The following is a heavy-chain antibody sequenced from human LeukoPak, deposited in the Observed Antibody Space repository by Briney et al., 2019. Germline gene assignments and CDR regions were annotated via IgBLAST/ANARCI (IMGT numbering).Heavy chain of an antibody. J-gene: IGHJ4*02. CDR2: IYTSGST. CDR3: ARATWPLTAVFDY. Sequence: KSSETLSLTCTVSGGSISSGDYYWSWIRQPAGKGLEWIGRIYTSGSTSYHPSLKSRLTISLDTSKNRFSLKLSSVTAADTAVYYCARATWPLTAVFDYWGQGILVTVSS. D-gene: IGHD5-24*01. V-gene: IGHV4-61*02. CDR1: GGSISSGDYY.